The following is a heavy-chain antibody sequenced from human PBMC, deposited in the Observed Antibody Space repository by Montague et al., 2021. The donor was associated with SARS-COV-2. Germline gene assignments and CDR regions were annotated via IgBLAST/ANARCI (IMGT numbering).Heavy chain of an antibody. CDR3: ARAPFVGRPFMNYYYGMDV. Sequence: SETLSLTCTVSGGSISSYYWCWIRQPPGKGLEWIGYIYYSGNTXXXPSXXXRVTISVDTSKNQFSLKLSSVTAADTAVYYCARAPFVGRPFMNYYYGMDVWGQGTTVTVSS. J-gene: IGHJ6*02. CDR2: IYYSGNT. V-gene: IGHV4-59*01. CDR1: GGSISSYY. D-gene: IGHD3-16*01.